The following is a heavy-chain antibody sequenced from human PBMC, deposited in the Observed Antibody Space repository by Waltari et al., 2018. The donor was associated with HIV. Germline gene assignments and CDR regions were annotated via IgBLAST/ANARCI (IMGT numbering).Heavy chain of an antibody. V-gene: IGHV3-64*01. Sequence: VQLVESGGGLVQPGGSLRLSCAASGFTFSSYAMHWVRQAPGKGLEYVSAISSNGGSTYYANSVKGRFTISRDNSKNTLYLQMGSLRAEDMAVYYCARDTAPEQWLVPSFDYWGQGTLVTVSS. CDR3: ARDTAPEQWLVPSFDY. CDR2: ISSNGGST. D-gene: IGHD6-19*01. J-gene: IGHJ4*02. CDR1: GFTFSSYA.